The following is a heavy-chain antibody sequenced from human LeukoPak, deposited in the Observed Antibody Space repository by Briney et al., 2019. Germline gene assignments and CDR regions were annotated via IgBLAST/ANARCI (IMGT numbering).Heavy chain of an antibody. CDR2: INPSGNSA. V-gene: IGHV1-46*01. D-gene: IGHD3-10*01. CDR3: ARGGITMVRGVMNYYYYYMDV. CDR1: GYTFTSYS. Sequence: ASVKVSCKASGYTFTSYSLHWVRQAPGQGLEWMGIINPSGNSAGYAQKFQGRVTMTRDMSASTVYMELSSLRFEDTAVYYCARGGITMVRGVMNYYYYYMDVWGKGTTVTVSS. J-gene: IGHJ6*03.